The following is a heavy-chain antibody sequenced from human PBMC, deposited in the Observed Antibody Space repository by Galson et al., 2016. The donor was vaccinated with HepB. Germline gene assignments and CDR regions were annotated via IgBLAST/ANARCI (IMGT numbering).Heavy chain of an antibody. CDR1: DASFSSYS. CDR2: VSHTGNS. CDR3: VREVWYFDL. J-gene: IGHJ2*01. Sequence: SETLSLTCSFPDASFSSYSWGWVRQPPEQGLEWIGEVSHTGNSNYNPSLETRLTMSRDTSNNQFSLKLSSVTAAAPSVYYCVREVWYFDLWGRGTLVTVST. V-gene: IGHV4-34*01.